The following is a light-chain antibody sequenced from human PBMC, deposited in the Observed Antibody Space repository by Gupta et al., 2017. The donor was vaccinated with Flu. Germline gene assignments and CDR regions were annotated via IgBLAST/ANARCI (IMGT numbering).Light chain of an antibody. J-gene: IGKJ2*01. CDR2: GAS. CDR3: QQYCSSPPDT. V-gene: IGKV3-20*01. CDR1: QSVSSSY. Sequence: EIVLTQSPGTLSLSPGERATLSCRASQSVSSSYLAWYQQKPGQAPRLLIYGASSRATGIPDRFGGSGSGTDFTLTISRLEPEDFAVYYCQQYCSSPPDTFGQGTKLEIK.